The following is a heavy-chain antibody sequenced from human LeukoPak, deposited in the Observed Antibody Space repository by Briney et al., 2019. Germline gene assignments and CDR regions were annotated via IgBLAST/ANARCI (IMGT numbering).Heavy chain of an antibody. Sequence: PSETLSLTCTVSGGSISRSRYYWGWIRQTPGKGLEWIASMSDSGSTYYNPSLRSRLSISVDTSKNQFSLKLSSVTAADTAVYYCAAMYTSSHTWGQGTLVTVSS. J-gene: IGHJ5*02. D-gene: IGHD6-6*01. V-gene: IGHV4-39*07. CDR1: GGSISRSRYY. CDR2: MSDSGST. CDR3: AAMYTSSHT.